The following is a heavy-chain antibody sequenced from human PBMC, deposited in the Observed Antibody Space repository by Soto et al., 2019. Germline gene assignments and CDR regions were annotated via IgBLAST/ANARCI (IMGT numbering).Heavy chain of an antibody. CDR3: AFGPGIAAAAYFDY. D-gene: IGHD6-13*01. CDR2: MNPNSGNT. V-gene: IGHV1-8*01. J-gene: IGHJ4*02. Sequence: ASVKVSCKASGYTFTSYDINWVRQATGQGLEWMGWMNPNSGNTGYAQKFQGRVTMTRNTSISTAYMELSSLRSEDTAVYYCAFGPGIAAAAYFDYWGQGTLVTAPQ. CDR1: GYTFTSYD.